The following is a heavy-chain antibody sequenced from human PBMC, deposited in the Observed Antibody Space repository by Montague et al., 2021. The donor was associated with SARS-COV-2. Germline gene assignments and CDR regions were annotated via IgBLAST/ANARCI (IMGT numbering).Heavy chain of an antibody. D-gene: IGHD6-19*01. Sequence: SKTLSLTCTVAGGSISSSNYYWGWIRQPPGKGLEWIGSLFYSGSSFYNPSLKSRVTISVDTSKNQFSLRLCSVTAADTAVYYCVAEWLAIYYFDFWGQGTLVTVSS. J-gene: IGHJ4*02. CDR2: LFYSGSS. CDR3: VAEWLAIYYFDF. CDR1: GGSISSSNYY. V-gene: IGHV4-39*01.